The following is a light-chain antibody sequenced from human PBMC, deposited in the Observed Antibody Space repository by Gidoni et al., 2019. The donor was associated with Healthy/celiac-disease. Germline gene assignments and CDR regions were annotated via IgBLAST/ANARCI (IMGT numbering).Light chain of an antibody. CDR1: KLGDKY. V-gene: IGLV3-1*01. Sequence: SYELTQPPSVSVSPGPTASITCSGDKLGDKYACWSQQKPGQSPVLVIYQDSKRSSGIHERFSGSNSGNTATLTNSGTQAMDEADYYCQAWDSSTAVFGGGTKLTVL. CDR2: QDS. J-gene: IGLJ2*01. CDR3: QAWDSSTAV.